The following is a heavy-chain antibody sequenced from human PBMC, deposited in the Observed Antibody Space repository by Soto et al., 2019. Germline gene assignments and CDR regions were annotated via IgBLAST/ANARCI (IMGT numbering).Heavy chain of an antibody. Sequence: GGSLRLSCTASEFTFSSYTMSWVRQAPGKGLEWVSSISGSAGSIYYADSVKGRFTVSRDNSKDTLYLEMNTLRAEDTAVYYCAKGMAILHNYYAMDVWGQGTTVTVSS. CDR2: ISGSAGSI. D-gene: IGHD3-3*01. J-gene: IGHJ6*02. CDR1: EFTFSSYT. CDR3: AKGMAILHNYYAMDV. V-gene: IGHV3-23*01.